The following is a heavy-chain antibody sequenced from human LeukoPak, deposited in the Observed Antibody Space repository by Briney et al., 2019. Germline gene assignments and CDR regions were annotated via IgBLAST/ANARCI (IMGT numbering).Heavy chain of an antibody. D-gene: IGHD6-13*01. CDR1: GGTFSSYA. CDR3: TVSRSWSRSFDY. Sequence: ASVKVSCKASGGTFSSYAISWVRQAPGQGLEWMGGIIPIFGTANYAQKFQGRVTITADESTRTAYMELSSLRSEDTAVYYCTVSRSWSRSFDYWGQGTLVTVSS. J-gene: IGHJ4*02. CDR2: IIPIFGTA. V-gene: IGHV1-69*13.